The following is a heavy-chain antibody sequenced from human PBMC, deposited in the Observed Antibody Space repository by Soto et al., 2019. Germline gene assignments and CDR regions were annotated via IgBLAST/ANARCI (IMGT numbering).Heavy chain of an antibody. Sequence: QVQLVQSGAEVKKPGSSVKVSCKASGGTFSSYTIIWVRQAPGQGLEWMGRIIPILGIATYAQKFQGRVTITADKSTSTADMELSSLRSEDAAVYYCASHSGNDYNDYWGQGTLVTVSS. CDR2: IIPILGIA. D-gene: IGHD3-10*01. J-gene: IGHJ4*02. V-gene: IGHV1-69*02. CDR1: GGTFSSYT. CDR3: ASHSGNDYNDY.